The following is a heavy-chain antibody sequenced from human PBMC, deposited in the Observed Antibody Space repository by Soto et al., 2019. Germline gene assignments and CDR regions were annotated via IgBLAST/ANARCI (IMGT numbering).Heavy chain of an antibody. D-gene: IGHD3-10*01. CDR3: ARLTMAQDAFDI. Sequence: QVQLEQSGAEVKKPGASVKVYCKASGYTFTSYGISWVRQAPGQGLERMGWISAYNGKTNYAQKLQGRVTMTTDTSTSTAYMELRSLRSDDTAVYYCARLTMAQDAFDIWGQGTMVTVSS. J-gene: IGHJ3*02. CDR2: ISAYNGKT. V-gene: IGHV1-18*01. CDR1: GYTFTSYG.